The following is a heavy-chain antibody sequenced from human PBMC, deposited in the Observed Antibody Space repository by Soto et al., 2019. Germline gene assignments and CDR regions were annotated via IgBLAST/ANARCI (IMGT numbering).Heavy chain of an antibody. CDR1: GASISSRNW. CDR2: IYHSGNT. J-gene: IGHJ6*02. V-gene: IGHV4-4*02. Sequence: PSETLSLTCAVSGASISSRNWWSWVRQPPGKGLEWIGEIYHSGNTNYNPSLKSRVTIAVDKSENQFSLKLRSVTAADTAVYYCARDQGEAAHLSDYYYGMDVWGQGTTVTVSS. D-gene: IGHD2-15*01. CDR3: ARDQGEAAHLSDYYYGMDV.